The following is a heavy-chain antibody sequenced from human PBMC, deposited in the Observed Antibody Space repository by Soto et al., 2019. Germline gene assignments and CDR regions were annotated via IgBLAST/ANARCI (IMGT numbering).Heavy chain of an antibody. CDR1: GGTFSSYA. Sequence: QVQLVQSGAEVKKPGSSVKVSCKASGGTFSSYANSWVRQAPGQGLEWMGGIIPIFGTANYAQKFQGRVTITADESTSTAYMELSSLRSEDTAVYYCARGEEGYYYYGMDVWGQGTTVTVSS. CDR2: IIPIFGTA. V-gene: IGHV1-69*01. CDR3: ARGEEGYYYYGMDV. J-gene: IGHJ6*02.